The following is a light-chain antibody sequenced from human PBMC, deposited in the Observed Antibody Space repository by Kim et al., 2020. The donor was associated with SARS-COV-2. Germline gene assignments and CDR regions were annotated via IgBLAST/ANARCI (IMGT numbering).Light chain of an antibody. CDR1: NLGEKY. CDR2: QDS. CDR3: QAWDSSTVL. V-gene: IGLV3-1*01. J-gene: IGLJ2*01. Sequence: SVFARQTASFTCSGDNLGEKYACWYQQKPGQSPVLVMYQDSERPSGIPERFSGSNSGNTATLTISGIQGMDEADYYCQAWDSSTVLFGGGTQLTVL.